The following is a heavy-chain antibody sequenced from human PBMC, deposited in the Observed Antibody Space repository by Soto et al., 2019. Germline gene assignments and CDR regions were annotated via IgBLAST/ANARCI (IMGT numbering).Heavy chain of an antibody. J-gene: IGHJ6*02. CDR3: ARNERGSSVVLMC. V-gene: IGHV3-30-3*01. CDR2: ISYDGSNK. CDR1: VFTFSSYA. D-gene: IGHD6-25*01. Sequence: GLSLRLSFSASVFTFSSYAMHWFRQAPGKGLEWVAVISYDGSNKYYADSVKGRFTISRDNSKNTLYLQMNSLRAEETAVYYCARNERGSSVVLMCCGQGTTVTVSS.